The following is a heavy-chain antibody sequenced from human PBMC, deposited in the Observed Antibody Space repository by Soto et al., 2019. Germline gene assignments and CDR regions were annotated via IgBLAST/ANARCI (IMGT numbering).Heavy chain of an antibody. V-gene: IGHV3-23*01. CDR2: ISGSGDTP. CDR1: GFTFSNYA. CDR3: AKDGTSGLYYFDY. Sequence: GGSLRLSCAASGFTFSNYAISWVRQAPGKGLEWVSIISGSGDTPYYADSVKGRFTISRDNSRNTLYLQMNSLRAGGSAKYYCAKDGTSGLYYFDYWGPGTLVTVSS. D-gene: IGHD6-19*01. J-gene: IGHJ4*02.